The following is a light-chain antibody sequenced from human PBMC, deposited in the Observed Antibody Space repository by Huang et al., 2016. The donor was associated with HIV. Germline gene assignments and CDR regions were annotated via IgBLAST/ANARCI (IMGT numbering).Light chain of an antibody. CDR3: MQALRTPRT. Sequence: DFVMTQSPLSLSVTPGEPASISCRSSQGLLHSNGYNSLDWYLQKPGQSPQLLISLSSNRASGVPDRFSGSGSVTYFTLKITRVEAEDVGIYYCMQALRTPRTFGQGTRLEMK. V-gene: IGKV2-28*01. CDR2: LSS. J-gene: IGKJ5*01. CDR1: QGLLHSNGYNS.